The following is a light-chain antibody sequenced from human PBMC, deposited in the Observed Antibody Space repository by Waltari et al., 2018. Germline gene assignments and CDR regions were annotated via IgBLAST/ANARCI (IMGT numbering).Light chain of an antibody. J-gene: IGKJ5*01. CDR1: QSINIW. Sequence: DLQMTQSPSTLSASVGDRVTITCRASQSINIWLAWYQQKPGKAPKLLIDKASNLASGVPSRFSGSGSGTEFTLTINSLQPDDFATYYCQQYYTFSVTFGQGTRLEIK. V-gene: IGKV1-5*03. CDR3: QQYYTFSVT. CDR2: KAS.